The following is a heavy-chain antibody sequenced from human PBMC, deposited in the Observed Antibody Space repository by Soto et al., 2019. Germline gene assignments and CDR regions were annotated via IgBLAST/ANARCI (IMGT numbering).Heavy chain of an antibody. J-gene: IGHJ6*03. Sequence: ASVKVSCKASGYTFTSYGSSWVRQAPGQGLEWMGWISAYNGNTNYAQKLQGRVTMTTDTSTSTAYMELRSLRSDDTAVYYCARDSIVVVPAAITMHYMDVWGKGTTVTVSS. CDR3: ARDSIVVVPAAITMHYMDV. CDR2: ISAYNGNT. CDR1: GYTFTSYG. D-gene: IGHD2-2*02. V-gene: IGHV1-18*01.